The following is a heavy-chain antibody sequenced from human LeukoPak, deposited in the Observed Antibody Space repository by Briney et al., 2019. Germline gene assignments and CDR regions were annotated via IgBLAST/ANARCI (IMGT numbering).Heavy chain of an antibody. Sequence: PSQTLSLTCTVSGGSISSGDYYWSWIRQPPGKGLEWIGYIYHSGSTYYNPSLKSRVTISVDTSKNQFSLKLSSVTAADTAVYYCARDHGYSYGPFDYWGQGTLVTVSS. V-gene: IGHV4-30-4*01. CDR2: IYHSGST. D-gene: IGHD5-18*01. CDR3: ARDHGYSYGPFDY. J-gene: IGHJ4*02. CDR1: GGSISSGDYY.